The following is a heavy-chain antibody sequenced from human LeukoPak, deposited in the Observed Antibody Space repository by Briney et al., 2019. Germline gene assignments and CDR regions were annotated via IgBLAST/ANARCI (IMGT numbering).Heavy chain of an antibody. CDR2: INHSGST. D-gene: IGHD3-22*01. Sequence: SETLSLTCAVYGGSFSGYYWSWIRQPPGKGLEWIGEINHSGSTNYNPSLKSRVTISVDTSKNQFSLKLSSVTAADTAAYYCARFFYYYDSSGSNWFDPWGQGTLVTVSS. CDR1: GGSFSGYY. CDR3: ARFFYYYDSSGSNWFDP. V-gene: IGHV4-34*01. J-gene: IGHJ5*02.